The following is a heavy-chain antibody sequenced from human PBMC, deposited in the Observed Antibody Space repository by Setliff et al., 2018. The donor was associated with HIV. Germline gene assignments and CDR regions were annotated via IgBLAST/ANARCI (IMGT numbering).Heavy chain of an antibody. J-gene: IGHJ4*02. V-gene: IGHV1-18*01. D-gene: IGHD2-2*02. Sequence: ASVKVSCKASGYRFSGYGISWVRQAPGQGLEWMGWISADTGNTNFAQKFQGRVTLTTDTSTNTSYMELRSLRADDTAVYFCVRDLYDYWGQGTLVTVSS. CDR3: VRDLYDY. CDR2: ISADTGNT. CDR1: GYRFSGYG.